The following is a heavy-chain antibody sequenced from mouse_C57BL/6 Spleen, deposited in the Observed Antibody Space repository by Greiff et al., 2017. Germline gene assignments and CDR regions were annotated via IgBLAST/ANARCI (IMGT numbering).Heavy chain of an antibody. Sequence: VQLQQPGAELVKPGASVKLSCKASGYTFTSYWMNWVKQRPGRGLEWIGRIDPNSGGTKYNEKFKSKATLTVDKPSSTAYMQLSSLTSEDSAVYYCARGSSTVVADWYFDVWGTGTTVTVSS. CDR2: IDPNSGGT. D-gene: IGHD1-1*01. CDR1: GYTFTSYW. CDR3: ARGSSTVVADWYFDV. V-gene: IGHV1-72*01. J-gene: IGHJ1*03.